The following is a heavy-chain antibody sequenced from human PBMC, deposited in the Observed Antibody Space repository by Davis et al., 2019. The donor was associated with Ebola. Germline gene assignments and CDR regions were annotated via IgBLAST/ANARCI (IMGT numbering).Heavy chain of an antibody. V-gene: IGHV3-7*01. Sequence: GGSLRLSCAASGFTFSSYWMNWVRQAPGKGLEWVANIKQDGSEKYYADSVKGRFTISRDNSKNTLYLQMNSLRAEDTAVYYCARDLGYSYGALDYWGQGTLVTVSS. J-gene: IGHJ4*02. CDR3: ARDLGYSYGALDY. CDR2: IKQDGSEK. D-gene: IGHD5-18*01. CDR1: GFTFSSYW.